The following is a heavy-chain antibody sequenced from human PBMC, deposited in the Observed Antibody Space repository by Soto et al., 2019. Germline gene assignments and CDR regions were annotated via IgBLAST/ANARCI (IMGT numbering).Heavy chain of an antibody. J-gene: IGHJ6*02. CDR2: IYPGASNT. CDR3: ARHGIAAAELYYYYYGMDV. V-gene: IGHV5-51*01. D-gene: IGHD6-13*01. CDR1: GYSFTNYW. Sequence: GESLKISCNGSGYSFTNYWIGWVRQMPGKGLEGMGIIYPGASNTIYSPSFQGQVTISPDKSISTAYLQWSSLKASDTAINSCARHGIAAAELYYYYYGMDVWGQGTTVTVSS.